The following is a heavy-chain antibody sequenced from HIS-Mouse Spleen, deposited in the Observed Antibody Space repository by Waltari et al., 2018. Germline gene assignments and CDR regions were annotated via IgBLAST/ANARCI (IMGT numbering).Heavy chain of an antibody. CDR1: GCSISSSSYY. D-gene: IGHD3-3*01. CDR3: ARGGIFGVVEYFQH. J-gene: IGHJ1*01. V-gene: IGHV4-39*07. CDR2: SYYSGST. Sequence: QLQLQESGPGLVKPSETLSLTCTVSGCSISSSSYYWGWIRQPPGKGLEWIGSSYYSGSTYYNPSLKSRVTISVDTSKNQFSLKLSSVTAADTAVYYCARGGIFGVVEYFQHWGQGTLVTVSS.